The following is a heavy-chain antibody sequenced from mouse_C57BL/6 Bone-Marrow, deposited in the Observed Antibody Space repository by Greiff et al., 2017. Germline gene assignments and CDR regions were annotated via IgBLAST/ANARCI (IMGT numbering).Heavy chain of an antibody. V-gene: IGHV5-6*01. J-gene: IGHJ1*03. CDR1: GFTFSSYG. Sequence: EVQGVESGGDLVKPGGSLKLSCAASGFTFSSYGMSWVRQTPDKRLEWVATISSGGSYTYYPDSVKGRFTISRDNAKNTLYLQMSSLKSEDTAMYYCARAYGYYGYFDVWGTGTTVTVAS. CDR2: ISSGGSYT. CDR3: ARAYGYYGYFDV. D-gene: IGHD2-2*01.